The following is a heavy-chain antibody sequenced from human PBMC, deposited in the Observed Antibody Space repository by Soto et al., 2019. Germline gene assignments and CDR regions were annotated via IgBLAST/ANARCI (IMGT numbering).Heavy chain of an antibody. J-gene: IGHJ4*02. CDR1: GFIFSDYW. CDR3: ARGKSSRYFDY. V-gene: IGHV3-7*01. CDR2: IKPNGSEK. D-gene: IGHD6-13*01. Sequence: EVQLVESGGGLVQPEGSLSLSCAASGFIFSDYWMSWVRQAPGKGLEWVANIKPNGSEKYYVDSVKGRFTISRDNAEDLLYVQMNSLSADDTAVYYCARGKSSRYFDYWGQGALVTVSS.